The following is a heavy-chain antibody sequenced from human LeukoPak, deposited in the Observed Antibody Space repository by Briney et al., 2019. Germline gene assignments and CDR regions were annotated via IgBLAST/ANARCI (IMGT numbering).Heavy chain of an antibody. V-gene: IGHV4-34*01. Sequence: PSETLSLTCAVYGGSFSGYYESWIRQPPGKGLEWIGEIDHSGSTNYNPSLKSRVTISVNTSKNQFSLKLSSVTAADTAVYYCARRYDYYDSCGYGYGGQGTLVTVSS. CDR2: IDHSGST. D-gene: IGHD3-22*01. CDR1: GGSFSGYY. J-gene: IGHJ4*02. CDR3: ARRYDYYDSCGYGY.